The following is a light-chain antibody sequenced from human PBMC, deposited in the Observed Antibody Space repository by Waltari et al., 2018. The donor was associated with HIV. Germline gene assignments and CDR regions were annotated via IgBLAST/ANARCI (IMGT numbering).Light chain of an antibody. Sequence: QAVLTQPPSVSGAPGLRVTISCTGSSSNLGAGYDVHWYKQLPGTAPKLLIYGNSNRPSGVPDRFSGSKSGTSASLAIAGLQAEDEAEYYCQSYDSSLSGSVFGGGTKLTVL. CDR3: QSYDSSLSGSV. V-gene: IGLV1-40*01. CDR1: SSNLGAGYD. J-gene: IGLJ2*01. CDR2: GNS.